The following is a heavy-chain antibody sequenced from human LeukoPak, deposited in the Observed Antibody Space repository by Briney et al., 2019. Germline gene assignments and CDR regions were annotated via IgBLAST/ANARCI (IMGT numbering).Heavy chain of an antibody. CDR3: ARGLRWGSSTSCYSFDY. CDR1: GGSFSGYY. J-gene: IGHJ4*02. CDR2: INHSGST. Sequence: PSETLSLTCAVYGGSFSGYYWSWIRQPPGKGLEWIGEINHSGSTNYNPSLKSRVTISVDTSKNQFSLKLSSVTAADTAVYYCARGLRWGSSTSCYSFDYWGQGTLVTVSS. V-gene: IGHV4-34*01. D-gene: IGHD2-2*01.